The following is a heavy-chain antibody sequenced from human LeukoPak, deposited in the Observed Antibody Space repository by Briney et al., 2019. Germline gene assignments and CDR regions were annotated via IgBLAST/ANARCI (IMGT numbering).Heavy chain of an antibody. J-gene: IGHJ3*02. CDR2: IYSSGST. D-gene: IGHD5-12*01. CDR1: GGSISSGGYY. CDR3: ARAAPIVATMGGAFDI. Sequence: SETLSLTCTVSGGSISSGGYYWRWIRQHPGKGLEWVGYIYSSGSTYCNPSLRSRVTISVDTSKNQFSLKLSSVTAADTAVYYCARAAPIVATMGGAFDIWGQGTMVTVSS. V-gene: IGHV4-31*03.